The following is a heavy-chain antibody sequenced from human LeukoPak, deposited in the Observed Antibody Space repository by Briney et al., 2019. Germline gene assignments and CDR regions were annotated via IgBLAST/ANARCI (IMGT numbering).Heavy chain of an antibody. CDR3: AREGVGGYCSSTSCYSREIDP. Sequence: SETLSLTCTVSGGSISSGSYYWSWIRQPAGKGLEWIGRIYTSGSTNYNPSLKSRVTISVDTSKNQFSLKLSPVTAADTAVYYCAREGVGGYCSSTSCYSREIDPWGQGTLVTVSS. D-gene: IGHD2-2*01. CDR2: IYTSGST. V-gene: IGHV4-61*02. J-gene: IGHJ5*02. CDR1: GGSISSGSYY.